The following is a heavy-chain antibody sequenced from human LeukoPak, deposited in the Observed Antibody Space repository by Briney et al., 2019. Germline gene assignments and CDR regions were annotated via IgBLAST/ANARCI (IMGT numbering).Heavy chain of an antibody. CDR1: GFTFSTYW. CDR2: ISGDGRTT. D-gene: IGHD3-22*01. CDR3: ARDRTEGYYISGPPKY. V-gene: IGHV3-74*01. J-gene: IGHJ2*01. Sequence: GGSLRLSCAASGFTFSTYWMHWVRQSPGQGLVWVSRISGDGRTTTYADSVKGRFTISRDNARNTLFLQMDSLRAEDAAVYYCARDRTEGYYISGPPKYWGRGTLVTVSS.